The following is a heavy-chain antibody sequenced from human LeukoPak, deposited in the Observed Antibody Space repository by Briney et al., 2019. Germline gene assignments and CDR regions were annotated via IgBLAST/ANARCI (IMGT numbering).Heavy chain of an antibody. V-gene: IGHV3-7*01. D-gene: IGHD4-23*01. J-gene: IGHJ4*02. CDR1: GFTFSSYW. Sequence: GGSLRLSCAVSGFTFSSYWMSWVRQAPGKGLEWVANIKQDGSEKYYVDSVKGRFTISRDNAKNSLYLQMNSLRAEDTAVYYCATSGNSYFDYWGQGTLVTVSS. CDR2: IKQDGSEK. CDR3: ATSGNSYFDY.